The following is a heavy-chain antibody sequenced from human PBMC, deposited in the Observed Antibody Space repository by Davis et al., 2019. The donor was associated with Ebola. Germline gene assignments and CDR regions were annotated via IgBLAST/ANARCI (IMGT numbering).Heavy chain of an antibody. Sequence: PGGSLRLSCAVYGGSFSGYYWSWIRQPPGKGLEWIGEINHSGSTNYNPSLKSRVTISVDTSKNQFSLKLSSVIAADTAVYYCARLGNNYVLDYWGQGTLVTVSS. D-gene: IGHD4-11*01. J-gene: IGHJ4*02. CDR1: GGSFSGYY. CDR2: INHSGST. CDR3: ARLGNNYVLDY. V-gene: IGHV4-34*01.